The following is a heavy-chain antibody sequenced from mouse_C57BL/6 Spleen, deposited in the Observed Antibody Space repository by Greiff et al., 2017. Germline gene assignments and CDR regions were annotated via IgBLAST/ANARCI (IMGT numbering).Heavy chain of an antibody. CDR3: VLITTVVACDY. CDR2: IHPNSGST. V-gene: IGHV1-64*01. D-gene: IGHD1-1*01. J-gene: IGHJ2*01. Sequence: QVQLQQPGAELVKPGASVKLSCKASGYTFTSYWMHWVKQRPGQGLEWIGMIHPNSGSTNYNEKFKSKATLTVDKSSSTAYMQLSSLTSEDSAVYYCVLITTVVACDYWAQGTTLTVSS. CDR1: GYTFTSYW.